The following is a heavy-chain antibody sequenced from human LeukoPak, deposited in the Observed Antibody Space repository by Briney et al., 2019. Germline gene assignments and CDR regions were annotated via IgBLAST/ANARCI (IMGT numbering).Heavy chain of an antibody. CDR3: AKDRLYYYGSGSYLDY. D-gene: IGHD3-10*01. CDR1: GFTFSSYA. J-gene: IGHJ4*02. Sequence: PGGSLRLSCAASGFTFSSYAMSWVRQAPGKGLEWVSAISGSGGSTYYADSVKGRFTISRDSSKNTLYLQMNSLRAEDTAVYYCAKDRLYYYGSGSYLDYWGQGTLVTVSS. V-gene: IGHV3-23*01. CDR2: ISGSGGST.